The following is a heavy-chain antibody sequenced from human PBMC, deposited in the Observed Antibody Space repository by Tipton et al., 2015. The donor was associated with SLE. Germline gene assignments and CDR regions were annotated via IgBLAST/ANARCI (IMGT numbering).Heavy chain of an antibody. D-gene: IGHD2-21*01. CDR3: ARASIEAQFPDY. V-gene: IGHV4-59*12. Sequence: TLSLTCTVSGGSISSYYWRWIRQPPGKGLEWIGYIYYSGSTNYNPPLKSRVTISVETSKNQFSLKLSSVTAADTAVYYCARASIEAQFPDYWGQGTLVTVSS. CDR1: GGSISSYY. J-gene: IGHJ4*02. CDR2: IYYSGST.